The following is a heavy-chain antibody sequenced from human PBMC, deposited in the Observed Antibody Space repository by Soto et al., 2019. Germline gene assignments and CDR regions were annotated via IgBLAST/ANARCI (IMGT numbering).Heavy chain of an antibody. J-gene: IGHJ6*02. CDR1: GYTFTSNG. V-gene: IGHV1-18*04. CDR3: ARARYCASPSCYKHYYYGMDT. CDR2: ISTYNSRT. Sequence: QDQLVQSGAEVKKPGASVKISCEASGYTFTSNGISGVRQPPGQGLEWLGWISTYNSRTHYAQKVQGRVTMTTDTSTSTAYLDLRSLTFDDTAVYYCARARYCASPSCYKHYYYGMDTWGQGTTVTVSS. D-gene: IGHD2-2*02.